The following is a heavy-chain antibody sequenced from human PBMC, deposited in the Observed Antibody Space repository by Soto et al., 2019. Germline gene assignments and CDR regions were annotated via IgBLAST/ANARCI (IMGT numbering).Heavy chain of an antibody. CDR2: IYHSGST. D-gene: IGHD3-3*01. CDR1: GGSISSGGYS. CDR3: ARGVRDFWSGYLDY. V-gene: IGHV4-30-2*01. J-gene: IGHJ4*02. Sequence: QLQLQESGSGLVKPSQTLSLTCAVSGGSISSGGYSWSWIRQPPGKGLEWIGYIYHSGSTYYNPSLKSRVTISVDRSKNQFSLKLSAVTAADTAVYYCARGVRDFWSGYLDYWGQGTLVTVSS.